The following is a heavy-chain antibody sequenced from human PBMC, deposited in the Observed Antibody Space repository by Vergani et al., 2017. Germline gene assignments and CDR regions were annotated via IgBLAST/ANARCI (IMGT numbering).Heavy chain of an antibody. D-gene: IGHD3-16*02. Sequence: EVQLVESGGGLVQPGGSLRLSCAASGFTFSSYWMSWVRQAPGKGLEWVANIKQDGSEKYYVDSVKGRFTISRYNAKNSLYLQMNSLRAEDTAVYYCVRLRFGGVIVNWGQGTLVTVSS. CDR1: GFTFSSYW. J-gene: IGHJ4*02. CDR2: IKQDGSEK. CDR3: VRLRFGGVIVN. V-gene: IGHV3-7*01.